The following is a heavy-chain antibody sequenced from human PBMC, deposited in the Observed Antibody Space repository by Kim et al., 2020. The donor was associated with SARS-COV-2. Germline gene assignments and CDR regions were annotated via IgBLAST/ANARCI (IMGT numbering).Heavy chain of an antibody. D-gene: IGHD3-10*01. Sequence: SVKVSCKASGGTFSSYAISWVRQAPGQGLEWMGGIIPIFGTANYAQKFQGRVTITADESTSTAYMELSSLRSEDTAVYYCARDRFPGDRTSNQFDYWGQGTLVTVSS. CDR3: ARDRFPGDRTSNQFDY. CDR2: IIPIFGTA. CDR1: GGTFSSYA. J-gene: IGHJ4*02. V-gene: IGHV1-69*13.